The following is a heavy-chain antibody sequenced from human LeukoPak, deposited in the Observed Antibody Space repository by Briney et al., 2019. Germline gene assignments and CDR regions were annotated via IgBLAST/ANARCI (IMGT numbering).Heavy chain of an antibody. CDR2: INPNSGGT. J-gene: IGHJ4*02. D-gene: IGHD4-17*01. CDR3: ARGARSYGDYGDY. CDR1: GYTFTGYY. V-gene: IGHV1-2*02. Sequence: ASVKVSCKASGYTFTGYYMHWVRQAPGQGLEWMGWINPNSGGTNYAQKFQGRVTMTRDTSTSTVYMELSSLRSEDTAVYYCARGARSYGDYGDYWGQGTLVTVSS.